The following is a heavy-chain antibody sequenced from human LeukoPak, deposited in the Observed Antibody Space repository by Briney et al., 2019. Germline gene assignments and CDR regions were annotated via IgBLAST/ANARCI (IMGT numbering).Heavy chain of an antibody. J-gene: IGHJ4*02. Sequence: GGSLRLSCVASGFTFSSYWMSWVRQAPGKGLEWVANIKQDESEKYCVDSVKGRFTISRDNAQNSLYLQMNSLRGEDTAVYYCSRDYGPKLGLDSWGRGTLVTVSS. CDR3: SRDYGPKLGLDS. CDR2: IKQDESEK. CDR1: GFTFSSYW. V-gene: IGHV3-7*03. D-gene: IGHD7-27*01.